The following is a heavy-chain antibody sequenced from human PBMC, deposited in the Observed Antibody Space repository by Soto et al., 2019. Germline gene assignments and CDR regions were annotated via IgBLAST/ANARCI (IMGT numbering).Heavy chain of an antibody. CDR1: GYTFTSYG. CDR3: ARDRKANGSLGHWFDP. Sequence: QVQLVQSGAEVKKPGASVKVSCKASGYTFTSYGISWVRQAPGQGLEWMGWISAYNGNTNYAQKLQGRVTMTTDTSTRTAYMELRSLRSDDTAVYYCARDRKANGSLGHWFDPWGQGTLVTVSS. J-gene: IGHJ5*02. V-gene: IGHV1-18*01. CDR2: ISAYNGNT. D-gene: IGHD1-26*01.